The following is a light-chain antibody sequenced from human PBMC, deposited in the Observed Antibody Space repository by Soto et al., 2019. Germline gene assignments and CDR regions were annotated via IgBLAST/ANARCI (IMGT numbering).Light chain of an antibody. J-gene: IGLJ2*01. V-gene: IGLV2-14*01. CDR3: SSYTTTFTLV. CDR1: NSDIGAYDY. CDR2: DVN. Sequence: QSALTQPASVSGSPGQSITISCTGTNSDIGAYDYVSWYQQHPGKAPKLMTWDVNNRPSGVSSRFSGSKSGNTASLTISGLQADDEADYYCSSYTTTFTLVFGGGTKLTVL.